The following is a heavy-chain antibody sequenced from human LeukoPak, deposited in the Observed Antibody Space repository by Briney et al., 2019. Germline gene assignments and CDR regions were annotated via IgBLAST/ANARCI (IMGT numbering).Heavy chain of an antibody. CDR1: GFTFTSSA. V-gene: IGHV1-58*01. J-gene: IGHJ4*02. D-gene: IGHD3-10*01. Sequence: ASVKVSCTASGFTFTSSAVQWVRQARGQRLEWIGWIVVGSGNTNYAQKFQERVTITRDMSTSTAYMELSSLRSEDTAVYYCAAGYGSGSLFDYWGQGTLVTVSS. CDR2: IVVGSGNT. CDR3: AAGYGSGSLFDY.